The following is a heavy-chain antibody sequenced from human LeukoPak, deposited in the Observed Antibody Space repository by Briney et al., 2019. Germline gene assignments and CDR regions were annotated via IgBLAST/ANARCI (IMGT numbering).Heavy chain of an antibody. J-gene: IGHJ6*02. CDR1: GYTFTSYG. CDR3: ARERETYCSSTSCYHYYYGMDV. Sequence: ASVEVSCKASGYTFTSYGISWVRQAPGQGLEWMGWISAYNGNTNYAQKLQGRVTMTTDTSTSTAYMELRSLRSDDTAVYYCARERETYCSSTSCYHYYYGMDVWGQGTTVTVSS. V-gene: IGHV1-18*01. D-gene: IGHD2-2*01. CDR2: ISAYNGNT.